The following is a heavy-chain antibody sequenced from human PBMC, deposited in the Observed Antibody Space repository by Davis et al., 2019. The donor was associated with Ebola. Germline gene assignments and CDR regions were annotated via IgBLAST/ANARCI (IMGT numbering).Heavy chain of an antibody. Sequence: GSLRLSCVASGFTFDNVAMNWVRQVPGKGLEWVGHIKSSSDGATTDYAAFVKGRFTISRDDKNNEVSLEMKSLTTEDSAVYYCVTDVVFYDYLWGSHYSGSWGQGALVTVSS. CDR3: VTDVVFYDYLWGSHYSGS. V-gene: IGHV3-15*07. CDR1: GFTFDNVA. J-gene: IGHJ5*02. CDR2: IKSSSDGATT. D-gene: IGHD3-16*01.